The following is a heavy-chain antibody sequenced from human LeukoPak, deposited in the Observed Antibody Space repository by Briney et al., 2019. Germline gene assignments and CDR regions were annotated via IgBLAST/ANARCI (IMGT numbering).Heavy chain of an antibody. CDR1: GGTFSSYG. J-gene: IGHJ4*02. D-gene: IGHD2-15*01. CDR3: ARWAANNGCSDELQG. Sequence: SAVKVSCMASGGTFSSYGINWVRQAPAQGLEWMGRINPVLYKTSHAQNFQGRVTIHAARTTSTAYVEVSSLRYGDTAVYFSARWAANNGCSDELQGWGKGTMVTVSS. CDR2: INPVLYKT. V-gene: IGHV1-69*04.